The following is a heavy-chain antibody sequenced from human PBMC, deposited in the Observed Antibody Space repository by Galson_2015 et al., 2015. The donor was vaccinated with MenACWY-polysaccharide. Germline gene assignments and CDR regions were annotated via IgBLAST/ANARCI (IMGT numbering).Heavy chain of an antibody. CDR1: GFTFNTYA. J-gene: IGHJ6*02. D-gene: IGHD3-9*01. CDR3: GRYYGLDV. CDR2: ISNSGGTT. Sequence: SLRLSCAASGFTFNTYAMSWVRQAPGKGLEWVSGISNSGGTTYYAVSVKGRFTISRDNSKDILYLQMNSLRAEDTAIYYCGRYYGLDVWGQGTTVTVSS. V-gene: IGHV3-23*01.